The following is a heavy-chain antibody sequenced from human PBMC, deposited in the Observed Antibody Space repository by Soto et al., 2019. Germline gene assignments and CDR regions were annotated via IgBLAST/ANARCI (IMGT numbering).Heavy chain of an antibody. D-gene: IGHD1-26*01. CDR1: GYTFTSYD. J-gene: IGHJ4*02. CDR2: MNPNSGNT. CDR3: ARGEWELSW. V-gene: IGHV1-8*01. Sequence: GASVKVSCKASGYTFTSYDINWVRQATGQGLEWMGWMNPNSGNTGYAQNFQGRVTMTRNTSISTAYMELSGLTYEDTAVYYCARGEWELSWWGQGTQVTVSS.